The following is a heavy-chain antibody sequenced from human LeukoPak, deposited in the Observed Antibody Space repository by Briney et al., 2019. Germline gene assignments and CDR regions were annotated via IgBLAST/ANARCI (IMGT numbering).Heavy chain of an antibody. Sequence: GRSLTLSCAASGFTFSSFGIHWVRQAPGKGLEWVASISNDGRNKHYVDSVEGRFTISRDNSRNTLYLQINSLRPEDTAVYYCAKAGGYDSSGYYYYLDYWGQGTLVTVPS. J-gene: IGHJ4*02. CDR3: AKAGGYDSSGYYYYLDY. V-gene: IGHV3-30*18. D-gene: IGHD3-22*01. CDR2: ISNDGRNK. CDR1: GFTFSSFG.